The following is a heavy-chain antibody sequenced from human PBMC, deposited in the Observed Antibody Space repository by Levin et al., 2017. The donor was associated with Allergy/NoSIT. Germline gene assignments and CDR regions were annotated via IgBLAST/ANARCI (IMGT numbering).Heavy chain of an antibody. J-gene: IGHJ3*02. D-gene: IGHD1-1*01. Sequence: GGSLRLSCAASGFTFSSYSMNWVRQAPGKGLEWVSYISSSSSTIYYADSVKGRFTISRDNAKNSLYLQMNSLRAEDTAVYYCARENDWNVGDSWGQGTMVTVSS. CDR3: ARENDWNVGDS. CDR1: GFTFSSYS. V-gene: IGHV3-48*01. CDR2: ISSSSSTI.